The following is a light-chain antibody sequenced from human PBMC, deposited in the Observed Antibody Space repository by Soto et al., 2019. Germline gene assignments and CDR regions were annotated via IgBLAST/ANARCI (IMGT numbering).Light chain of an antibody. CDR3: QQYGSSPGLFT. CDR2: GAS. J-gene: IGKJ3*01. V-gene: IGKV3-20*01. CDR1: QSVSNNY. Sequence: EIVFTQSPVSLSLSPGERATLSCRASQSVSNNYLAWYQQKPCQAPKLLIYGASSRAAGIPDRFSGSGSGTDLSLTISGLETEDFAVYYCQQYGSSPGLFTFGPGTQVDIK.